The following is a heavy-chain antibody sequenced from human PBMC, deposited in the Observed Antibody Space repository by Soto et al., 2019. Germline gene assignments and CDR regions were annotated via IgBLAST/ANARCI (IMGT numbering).Heavy chain of an antibody. CDR3: ARFYGSGSYWYFDY. CDR2: IYYSGST. V-gene: IGHV4-59*01. Sequence: PSETLSLTCTVSGCSISSYYWSWIRQPPGKGLEWIGYIYYSGSTYYNPSLKRLVTILVDTSKILFSMKLSSVSAADTAVYYCARFYGSGSYWYFDYWGQGTLVTVSS. J-gene: IGHJ4*02. CDR1: GCSISSYY. D-gene: IGHD3-10*01.